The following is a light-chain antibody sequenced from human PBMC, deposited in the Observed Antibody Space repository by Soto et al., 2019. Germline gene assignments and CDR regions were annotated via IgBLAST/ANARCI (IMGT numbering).Light chain of an antibody. V-gene: IGKV1-5*01. CDR2: AAS. CDR1: QSITTW. Sequence: DIQMTQSPSTVSAYVGDSVTITCRASQSITTWLAWYQQRPGKAPKLLIYAASSLQSGVPSRFSGSGSGTEFTLTISSLQPDDFATYYCQHYNTYSSTFGQGTKVDI. J-gene: IGKJ1*01. CDR3: QHYNTYSST.